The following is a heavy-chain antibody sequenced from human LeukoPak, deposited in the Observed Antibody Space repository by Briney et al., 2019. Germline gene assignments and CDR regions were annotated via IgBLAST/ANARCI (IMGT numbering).Heavy chain of an antibody. CDR1: GYTFINYE. CDR2: MNPNSSNT. V-gene: IGHV1-8*03. CDR3: ARGRSGQGQQLVRRYYYYMDV. D-gene: IGHD6-13*01. J-gene: IGHJ6*03. Sequence: ASVKVSCKASGYTFINYEINWVRQATGQGLEWMGRMNPNSSNTGYAQKFQGRDTITRNTSISTAYMELSSLRSEDTAVYYCARGRSGQGQQLVRRYYYYMDVWGKGTTVTVSS.